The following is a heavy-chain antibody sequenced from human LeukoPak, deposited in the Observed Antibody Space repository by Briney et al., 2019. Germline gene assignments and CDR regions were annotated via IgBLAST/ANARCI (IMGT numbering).Heavy chain of an antibody. J-gene: IGHJ4*02. CDR2: ISYDGSNK. D-gene: IGHD4-11*01. CDR1: GFTFSSYA. Sequence: PGRSLRLSCAASGFTFSSYAMHWVRQAPGKGLEWVAVISYDGSNKYYADSVKGRFTISRDNSKNTLYLQMNSLRAEDTAVYYCARTKNDYSKTFDYWGQGTLVTVSS. CDR3: ARTKNDYSKTFDY. V-gene: IGHV3-30-3*01.